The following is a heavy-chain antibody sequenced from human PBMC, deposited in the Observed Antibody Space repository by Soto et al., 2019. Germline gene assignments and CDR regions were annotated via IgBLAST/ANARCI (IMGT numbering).Heavy chain of an antibody. V-gene: IGHV3-21*01. CDR3: ARQYSSGPMTPFDY. D-gene: IGHD6-19*01. J-gene: IGHJ4*02. Sequence: PGGSLRLSCAASGFTFSSYSMNWVRQASGKGLEWVSSISSSSSYIYYADSVKGRFTISRDNAKNSLYLQMNSLRAEDTAVYYCARQYSSGPMTPFDYWGQGTLVTV. CDR2: ISSSSSYI. CDR1: GFTFSSYS.